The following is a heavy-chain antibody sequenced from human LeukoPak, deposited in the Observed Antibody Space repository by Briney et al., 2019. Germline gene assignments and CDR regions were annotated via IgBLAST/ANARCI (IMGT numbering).Heavy chain of an antibody. CDR3: AKAGGYCSGGNCYANC. V-gene: IGHV3-30*18. CDR1: GFTFSDYG. Sequence: VGALRLSCAASGFTFSDYGMHWVRQAPGKGLEWGTIISYDGSNKYYTDSVKGRFTIYRDNSKNTVYLQMNSLRAEDTAVYYCAKAGGYCSGGNCYANCWGQGTLVTVSS. D-gene: IGHD2-15*01. J-gene: IGHJ4*02. CDR2: ISYDGSNK.